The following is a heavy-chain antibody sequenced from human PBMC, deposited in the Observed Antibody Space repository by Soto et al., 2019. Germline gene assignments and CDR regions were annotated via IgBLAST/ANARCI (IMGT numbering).Heavy chain of an antibody. CDR1: GFTFSSYA. V-gene: IGHV3-30-3*01. CDR3: AREGMDSGSVGFDY. CDR2: ISYDGSNK. D-gene: IGHD1-26*01. J-gene: IGHJ4*02. Sequence: QVQLVESGGGVVQPGRSLRLSCAASGFTFSSYAMHWVRQAPGKGLEWVAVISYDGSNKYYADSVKGRFTISRDNSKNTLYLQTNSLRAEDTAVYYCAREGMDSGSVGFDYWGQGTLVTVSS.